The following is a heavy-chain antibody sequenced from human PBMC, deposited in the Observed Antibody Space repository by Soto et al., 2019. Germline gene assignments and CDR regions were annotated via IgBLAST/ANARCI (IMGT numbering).Heavy chain of an antibody. CDR2: IIPIFGTA. CDR3: ARGDYYDSSGYYYDYYYYGMDV. Sequence: SVKVSCKASGGTFSSDAISLVRQAPGQGLVWMGGIIPIFGTANYAQKFQGRVTITADESTSTAYMELSSLRSEDTAVYYCARGDYYDSSGYYYDYYYYGMDVWGQGTTVTVSS. D-gene: IGHD3-22*01. CDR1: GGTFSSDA. J-gene: IGHJ6*02. V-gene: IGHV1-69*13.